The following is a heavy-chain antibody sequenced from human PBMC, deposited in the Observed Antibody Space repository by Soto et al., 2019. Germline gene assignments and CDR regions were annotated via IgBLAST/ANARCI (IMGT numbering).Heavy chain of an antibody. J-gene: IGHJ6*02. CDR1: GGTFSSYA. CDR3: AIGCAVAGTRIDQYYYGMDI. V-gene: IGHV1-69*01. CDR2: IIPIFGTT. D-gene: IGHD6-19*01. Sequence: QVQLVQSGADVKKPGSSVKVSCKASGGTFSSYAISWVRQAPGQGLEWMGGIIPIFGTTNYAQKFQGRVTITADESTSTAYMELSSLRAEDTAVYYCAIGCAVAGTRIDQYYYGMDIWGQGTTVTVSS.